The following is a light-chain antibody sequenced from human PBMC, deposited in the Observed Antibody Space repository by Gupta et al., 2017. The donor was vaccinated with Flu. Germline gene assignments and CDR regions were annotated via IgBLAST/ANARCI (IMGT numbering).Light chain of an antibody. CDR2: NVI. CDR3: SSYTSHNTYV. J-gene: IGLJ1*01. V-gene: IGLV2-14*03. Sequence: QSALTQPASVSGSPGQSITISCTGATSDIDNYNSVSWFQQHPGKAPKRIIYNVISRPSGVSNRFSGSKSGNTASLTISGLQAEDEADYYCSSYTSHNTYVFGTVTKVTVL. CDR1: TSDIDNYNS.